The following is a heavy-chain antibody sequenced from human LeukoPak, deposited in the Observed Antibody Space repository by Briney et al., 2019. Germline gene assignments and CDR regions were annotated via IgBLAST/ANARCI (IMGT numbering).Heavy chain of an antibody. CDR2: IYYSGST. CDR3: ARVYYSSSYDYWYFDL. J-gene: IGHJ2*01. V-gene: IGHV4-61*01. D-gene: IGHD6-13*01. Sequence: PSETLSLTYTVSGGSISSGSYYWSWIRQPPGKGLEWIGYIYYSGSTNYNPSLKSRVTISVDTSKNQFSLKLSSVTAADTAVYYCARVYYSSSYDYWYFDLWGRGTLVTVSS. CDR1: GGSISSGSYY.